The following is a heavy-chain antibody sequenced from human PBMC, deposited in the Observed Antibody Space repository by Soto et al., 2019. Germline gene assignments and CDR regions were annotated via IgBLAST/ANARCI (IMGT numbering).Heavy chain of an antibody. CDR2: IDPSDSYT. J-gene: IGHJ6*02. V-gene: IGHV5-10-1*01. Sequence: GESLKISCKGSGYSFTSYWISWVRQMPGKGLEWMGRIDPSDSYTNYSPSFQGHVTISADKSISTAYLQWSSLKASDTAMYYCASHSPLWHYGDYVNYYYYGMDVWGQGTTVTVSS. CDR1: GYSFTSYW. CDR3: ASHSPLWHYGDYVNYYYYGMDV. D-gene: IGHD4-17*01.